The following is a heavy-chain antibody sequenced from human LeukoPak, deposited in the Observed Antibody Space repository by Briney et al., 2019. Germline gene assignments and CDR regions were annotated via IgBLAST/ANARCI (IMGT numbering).Heavy chain of an antibody. Sequence: GGSLRLSCAASGFTFSSFSMNWVRQAPGRGLQWISFISGSGSYQFYADSVKGRFTISRDNAKNSLYLQMNSLRAEDTAVYYCVSWSNGPPPTNIWGQGTLVIVSS. CDR3: VSWSNGPPPTNI. J-gene: IGHJ4*02. CDR2: ISGSGSYQ. CDR1: GFTFSSFS. V-gene: IGHV3-21*01. D-gene: IGHD3-3*01.